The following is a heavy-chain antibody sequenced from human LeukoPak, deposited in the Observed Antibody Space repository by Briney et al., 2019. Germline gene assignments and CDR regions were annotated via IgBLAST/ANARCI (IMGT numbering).Heavy chain of an antibody. CDR2: MSSSSLK. CDR1: GFTFSGYD. D-gene: IGHD1-14*01. V-gene: IGHV3-11*06. J-gene: IGHJ5*02. CDR3: ARGGRNDLRSWFDR. Sequence: PGGSLGLSCAGSGFTFSGYDMIWIRQAPGKGLEWVAHMSSSSLKYTRYAESVKGRITISRDNAKNTVYLEMDSLTTNDTALYYCARGGRNDLRSWFDRWGQGTLVTVSS.